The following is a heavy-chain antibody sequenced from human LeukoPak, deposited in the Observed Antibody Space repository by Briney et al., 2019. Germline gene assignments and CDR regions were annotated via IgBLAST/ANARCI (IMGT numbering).Heavy chain of an antibody. CDR3: AWGKYYYDSNTSYRYFDP. Sequence: PSETLSLTCAVSGGSISSYYWNWIRQPAGKGLEWIGRIYTTGNANYNPSLKSRVTMSIGTSKKQFSLSLSSVTAADTAVYYCAWGKYYYDSNTSYRYFDPWGQGTLVTVSS. CDR2: IYTTGNA. J-gene: IGHJ5*02. CDR1: GGSISSYY. D-gene: IGHD3-22*01. V-gene: IGHV4-4*07.